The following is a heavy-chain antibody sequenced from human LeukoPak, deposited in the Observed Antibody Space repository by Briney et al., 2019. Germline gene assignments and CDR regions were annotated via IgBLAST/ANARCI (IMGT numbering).Heavy chain of an antibody. D-gene: IGHD5-18*01. CDR1: GFTFSDYT. J-gene: IGHJ4*02. Sequence: GGSLRLSCPASGFTFSDYTMQWLRQAPGKGLEWVSAISGSGGSTYYADSVKGRFTISRDNSKNTLYLQMNSLRAEDTAVYYCAKELFRAMVAFDYWGQGTLVTVSS. V-gene: IGHV3-23*01. CDR3: AKELFRAMVAFDY. CDR2: ISGSGGST.